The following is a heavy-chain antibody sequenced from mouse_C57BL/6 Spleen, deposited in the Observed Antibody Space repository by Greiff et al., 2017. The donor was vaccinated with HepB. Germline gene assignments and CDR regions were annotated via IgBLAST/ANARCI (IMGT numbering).Heavy chain of an antibody. CDR2: IDPETGGT. CDR3: TRETTVVATPFDY. D-gene: IGHD1-1*01. V-gene: IGHV1-15*01. J-gene: IGHJ2*01. Sequence: QVQLKQSGAELVRPGASVTLSCKASGYTFTDYEMHWVKQTPVHGLEWIGAIDPETGGTAYNQKFKGKAILTADKSSSTAYMELRSLTSEDSAVYYCTRETTVVATPFDYWGQGTTLTVSS. CDR1: GYTFTDYE.